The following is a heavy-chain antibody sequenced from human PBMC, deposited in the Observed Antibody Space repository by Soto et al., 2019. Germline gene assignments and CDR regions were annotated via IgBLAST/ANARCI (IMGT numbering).Heavy chain of an antibody. CDR3: ARENGYYGSGSYYNPGDWFDP. J-gene: IGHJ5*02. CDR2: ISAYNGNT. D-gene: IGHD3-10*01. V-gene: IGHV1-18*01. Sequence: QVQLVQSGAEVKKPGASVKVSCKASGYTFTSYGISWVRQAPGQGLEWMGWISAYNGNTNYAQKLQGRVTMPTDPSTSTAYMELRSLRSDDTAVYYCARENGYYGSGSYYNPGDWFDPWGQGTLVTVSS. CDR1: GYTFTSYG.